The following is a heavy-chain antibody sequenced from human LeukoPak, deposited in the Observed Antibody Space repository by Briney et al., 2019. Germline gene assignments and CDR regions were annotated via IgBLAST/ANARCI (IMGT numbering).Heavy chain of an antibody. CDR1: GFTFSNYW. Sequence: GGSLRLSCAASGFTFSNYWMTWVRQAPGKGLEWVSAISGSGGSTYYADSVKGRFTISRDNSKNTLYLQMNSLRAEDTAVYYCAKDLNYYDSSGFDYWGQGTLVTVSS. CDR3: AKDLNYYDSSGFDY. D-gene: IGHD3-22*01. J-gene: IGHJ4*02. V-gene: IGHV3-23*01. CDR2: ISGSGGST.